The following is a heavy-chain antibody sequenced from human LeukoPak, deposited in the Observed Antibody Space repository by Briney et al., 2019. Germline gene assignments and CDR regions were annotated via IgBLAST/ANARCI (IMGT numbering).Heavy chain of an antibody. Sequence: SETLSLTCTVSGYSIGSGYYWGWIPQPPGKGLEGIGSIYHSASTYHNPSVKSPVTRSVDTSKNPFTLKQSALTAPDAAVYYCARARFQLTRGAWFDPWGQGTLVTVSS. V-gene: IGHV4-38-2*02. CDR2: IYHSAST. CDR3: ARARFQLTRGAWFDP. CDR1: GYSIGSGYY. D-gene: IGHD2-2*01. J-gene: IGHJ5*02.